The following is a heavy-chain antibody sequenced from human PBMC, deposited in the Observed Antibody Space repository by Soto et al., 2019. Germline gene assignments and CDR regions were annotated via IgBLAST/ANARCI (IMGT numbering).Heavy chain of an antibody. CDR1: GYNFNQYY. CDR2: INLRGGTT. V-gene: IGHV1-46*02. D-gene: IGHD1-26*01. CDR3: ARGPEDSDVPRWDY. Sequence: QVQLMQSGAEVRKPGASVRLSCETSGYNFNQYYIHWVRQAPGQGLEWMGIINLRGGTTEYAHKFRGRGTVTGDTSTKTAYMELRSLRSEDTAMYFCARGPEDSDVPRWDYWGQGTLVTVSS. J-gene: IGHJ4*02.